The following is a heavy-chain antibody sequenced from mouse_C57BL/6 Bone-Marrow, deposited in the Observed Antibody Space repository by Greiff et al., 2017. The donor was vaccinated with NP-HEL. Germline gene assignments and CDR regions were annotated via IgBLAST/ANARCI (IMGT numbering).Heavy chain of an antibody. D-gene: IGHD1-1*01. V-gene: IGHV1-63*01. CDR3: ARWVYYGSSYWYFDV. CDR2: IYPGGGYT. J-gene: IGHJ1*03. Sequence: VQLQQSGAELVRPGTSVKMSCKASGYTFTNYWIGWAKQRPGHGLEWIGDIYPGGGYTNYNEKFKGKATLTADKSSSTAYMQFSSLTSEDSAIYYCARWVYYGSSYWYFDVWGRGTTVTVSS. CDR1: GYTFTNYW.